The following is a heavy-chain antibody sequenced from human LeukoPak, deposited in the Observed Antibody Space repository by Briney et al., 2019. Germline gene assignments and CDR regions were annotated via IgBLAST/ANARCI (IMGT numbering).Heavy chain of an antibody. Sequence: WMGIIYPGDSDTRYSPSFQGQVTISADKSISTAYLQWSSLKASDTAMYYCARLVSPYGMDVWGQGTTVTVSS. CDR3: ARLVSPYGMDV. J-gene: IGHJ6*02. V-gene: IGHV5-51*01. CDR2: IYPGDSDT.